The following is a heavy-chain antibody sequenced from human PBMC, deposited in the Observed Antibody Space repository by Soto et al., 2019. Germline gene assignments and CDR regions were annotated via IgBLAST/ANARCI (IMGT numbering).Heavy chain of an antibody. D-gene: IGHD2-2*01. CDR3: ATLPRTIERTPAAIWSFDS. Sequence: GASVKGSCKVSGYSLSDLSIHWVRQAPGKGLEWMGGLDAEDGETIYAQKLQGRGTMTEDTSTDTAYMELSSLTSEDTAMYYCATLPRTIERTPAAIWSFDSWGQGTLVIVSS. J-gene: IGHJ4*02. CDR2: LDAEDGET. CDR1: GYSLSDLS. V-gene: IGHV1-24*01.